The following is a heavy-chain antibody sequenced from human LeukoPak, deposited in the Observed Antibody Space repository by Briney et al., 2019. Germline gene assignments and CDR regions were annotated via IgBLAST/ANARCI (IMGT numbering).Heavy chain of an antibody. J-gene: IGHJ4*02. D-gene: IGHD3-16*02. V-gene: IGHV4-4*07. CDR1: GGSISSYY. Sequence: SETLSLTCTVSGGSISSYYWSWIRQPAGKGLEWIGRIYTSGSTNYNPSLKSRVTMSVDTSKNQFSLKLSSVTAADTAVYYCARGNYDYVWGSYRYKGFDYWGQGTLVTVSS. CDR2: IYTSGST. CDR3: ARGNYDYVWGSYRYKGFDY.